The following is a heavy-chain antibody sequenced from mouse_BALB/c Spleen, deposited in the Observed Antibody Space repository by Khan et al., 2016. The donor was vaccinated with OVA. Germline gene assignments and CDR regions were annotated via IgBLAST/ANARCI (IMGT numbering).Heavy chain of an antibody. J-gene: IGHJ2*01. CDR1: GFNIKDTY. CDR2: IDPANGNT. CDR3: ATYYSGGSGYFDY. V-gene: IGHV14-3*02. D-gene: IGHD1-1*01. Sequence: EVQLQESGAELVKPGASVKLSCTASGFNIKDTYMHWVKQRPEQGLEWIGRIDPANGNTKYDPKFQGKATITADTSSNTAYLQLSSLTSDDPAVYCCATYYSGGSGYFDYWGQGTTLTVSS.